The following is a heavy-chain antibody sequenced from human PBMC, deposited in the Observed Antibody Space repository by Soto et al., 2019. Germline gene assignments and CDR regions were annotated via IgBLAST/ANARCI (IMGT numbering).Heavy chain of an antibody. Sequence: GGSLRLSCAASGFTFSSYSMNWVRQAPGQGLEWVSSISSSSSYIYYADSVKGRFTISRDNAKNSLYLQMNSLRAEDTAVYYCARAPGVVVPAAILGSSWFDPWGQGTLVTVSS. CDR2: ISSSSSYI. J-gene: IGHJ5*02. CDR1: GFTFSSYS. CDR3: ARAPGVVVPAAILGSSWFDP. V-gene: IGHV3-21*01. D-gene: IGHD2-2*02.